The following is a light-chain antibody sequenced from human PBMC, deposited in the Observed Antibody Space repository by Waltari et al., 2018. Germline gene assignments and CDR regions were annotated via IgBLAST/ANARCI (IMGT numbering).Light chain of an antibody. CDR1: QSVCRS. CDR3: QMYVRLPVT. CDR2: NAS. V-gene: IGKV3-20*01. Sequence: EIVLTQSPVTLSLFQGERATLSCRASQSVCRSLAWYQQKPGQPPRLLIYNASNRASGIPDRFSGSGSGADFSLTISRLEPEDFAVYYCQMYVRLPVTFGQGTKVEVK. J-gene: IGKJ1*01.